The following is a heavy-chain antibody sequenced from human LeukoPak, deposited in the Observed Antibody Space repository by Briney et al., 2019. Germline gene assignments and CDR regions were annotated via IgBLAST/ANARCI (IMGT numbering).Heavy chain of an antibody. J-gene: IGHJ3*02. CDR2: IYYSGST. D-gene: IGHD2-2*01. V-gene: IGHV4-31*03. Sequence: SETLSLTCTVSGGSISSGGYYWSWIRQHPGKGLEWIGYIYYSGSTYYNPSLKSRVTISVDTSKNQFSLKLSSVTAADTAVYYCARSKVVLAPGAFDIWGQGTMVTVSS. CDR3: ARSKVVLAPGAFDI. CDR1: GGSISSGGYY.